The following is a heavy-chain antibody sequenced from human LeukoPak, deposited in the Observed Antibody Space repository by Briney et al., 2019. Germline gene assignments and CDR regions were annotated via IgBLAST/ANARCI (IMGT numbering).Heavy chain of an antibody. CDR2: MYTLGNT. Sequence: QSGGSLRLSCAASGLTVSTNYMTWIRQAPGKGLEWVSVMYTLGNTNYADSVRGRFTISRDNSKNTLYLQMNSLRAEDTAVYYCAGYGGSYPYYMDVWGKGTTVTISS. CDR1: GLTVSTNY. J-gene: IGHJ6*03. CDR3: AGYGGSYPYYMDV. D-gene: IGHD1-26*01. V-gene: IGHV3-66*01.